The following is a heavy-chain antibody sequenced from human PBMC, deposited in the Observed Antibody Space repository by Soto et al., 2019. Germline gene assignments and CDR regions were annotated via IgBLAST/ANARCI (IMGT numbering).Heavy chain of an antibody. D-gene: IGHD2-2*01. CDR1: GYTFTSYA. Sequence: GASVKVSCKASGYTFTSYAMHWVRQAPGQRLEWMGWINAGNGNTKYSQKFQGRVTITRDTSASTAYMELSSRRSEDTAVYYCAGAAPQTDIVVVPAATSYYYYGMDVWGQGTTVTVSS. CDR2: INAGNGNT. J-gene: IGHJ6*02. V-gene: IGHV1-3*01. CDR3: AGAAPQTDIVVVPAATSYYYYGMDV.